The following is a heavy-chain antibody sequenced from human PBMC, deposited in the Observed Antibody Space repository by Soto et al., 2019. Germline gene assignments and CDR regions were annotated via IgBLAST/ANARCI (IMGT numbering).Heavy chain of an antibody. D-gene: IGHD5-12*01. V-gene: IGHV5-10-1*01. CDR1: GYSFTSYW. CDR2: IDPSDSYT. Sequence: GESLKISCKGSGYSFTSYWISWVRQMPGKGLEWMGRIDPSDSYTNYSPSFQGHVTISADKSISTAYLQWSSLKASDTAMYYCARHVPREMATGGIGAFDIWGQGTMVTVSS. J-gene: IGHJ3*02. CDR3: ARHVPREMATGGIGAFDI.